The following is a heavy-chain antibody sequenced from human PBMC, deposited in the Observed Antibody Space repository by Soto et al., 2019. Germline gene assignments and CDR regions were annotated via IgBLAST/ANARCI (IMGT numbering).Heavy chain of an antibody. D-gene: IGHD6-19*01. CDR1: GFTFSSYA. V-gene: IGHV3-30-3*01. J-gene: IGHJ5*02. CDR2: ISYDGSNK. Sequence: QVQLVESGGGVGQPGRSLRLSCEASGFTFSSYAMHWVRQAPGKGLEWVAVISYDGSNKYYADSVKGRLTISRDNSKNTLYLQMNSLRAEDTAVYYCARQARGIAVAGTIGWFYPWGQGTLVTVSS. CDR3: ARQARGIAVAGTIGWFYP.